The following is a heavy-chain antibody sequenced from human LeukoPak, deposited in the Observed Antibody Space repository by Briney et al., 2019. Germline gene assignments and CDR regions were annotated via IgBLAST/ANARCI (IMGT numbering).Heavy chain of an antibody. Sequence: ASVKVSCKASGYTFTGYYMHWVRQAPGQGLEWMGRIIPILGIANYAQKFQGRVTITADESTSTAYMELSSLRSEDTAVYYCARDDYCSSTSCYSRKGNWFDPWGQGTLVTVSS. CDR2: IIPILGIA. J-gene: IGHJ5*02. CDR3: ARDDYCSSTSCYSRKGNWFDP. V-gene: IGHV1-69*04. CDR1: GYTFTGYY. D-gene: IGHD2-2*02.